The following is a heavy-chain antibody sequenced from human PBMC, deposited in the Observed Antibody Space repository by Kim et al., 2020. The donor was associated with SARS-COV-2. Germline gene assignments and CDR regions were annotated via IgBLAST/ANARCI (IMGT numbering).Heavy chain of an antibody. CDR1: GFTFSSYS. CDR3: SSEMPHDGEPDY. V-gene: IGHV3-21*01. D-gene: IGHD2-2*01. J-gene: IGHJ4*02. Sequence: GGSLRLSCAASGFTFSSYSMNWVRQAPGKGLEWVSSISSSSSYIYYADSVKGRFTISRDNAKNSLYLQMNSLRAEDTAVYYCSSEMPHDGEPDYWGQGTLVTVSS. CDR2: ISSSSSYI.